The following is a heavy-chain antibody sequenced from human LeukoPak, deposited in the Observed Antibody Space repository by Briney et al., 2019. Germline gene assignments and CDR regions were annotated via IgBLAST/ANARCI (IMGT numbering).Heavy chain of an antibody. D-gene: IGHD5-18*01. CDR2: INPSGGST. CDR1: GYTFTSYY. V-gene: IGHV1-46*01. CDR3: ARAGGYSYAFSGGPPKKYGMDV. J-gene: IGHJ6*02. Sequence: ASVTVSCKASGYTFTSYYMHWVRQAPGQGLEWMGIINPSGGSTSYAQKFQGRVTMTRDTSTSTVYMELSSLRSEDTAVYYCARAGGYSYAFSGGPPKKYGMDVWGQGTTVTASS.